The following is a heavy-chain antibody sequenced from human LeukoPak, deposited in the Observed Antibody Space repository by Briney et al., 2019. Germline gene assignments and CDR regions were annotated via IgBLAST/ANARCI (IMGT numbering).Heavy chain of an antibody. J-gene: IGHJ3*02. CDR2: IYYSGST. CDR1: GGSISSYY. V-gene: IGHV4-59*01. D-gene: IGHD1-7*01. CDR3: ARNYKDAFDI. Sequence: SETLSLTCTVSGGSISSYYWSWIRQPPGKGLEWIGYIYYSGSTNYNPSLKSRVTISVDTSKNQFSLKLSSVTAADTAVYHCARNYKDAFDIWGQGTMVTVSS.